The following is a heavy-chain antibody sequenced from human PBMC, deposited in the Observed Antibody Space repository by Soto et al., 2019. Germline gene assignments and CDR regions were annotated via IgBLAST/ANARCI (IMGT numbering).Heavy chain of an antibody. J-gene: IGHJ6*02. V-gene: IGHV3-66*01. Sequence: EVQLVESGGGLVQPGGSLRLSCAASGFTVSSNYMSWVRQAPGKGLEWVSVIYSGGSTYYADSVKGRFTISRDNSNNTLYLQMNSLRAEDTAVYYCARDPSSGWHYYYYGMDVWGQGTTVTVSS. CDR3: ARDPSSGWHYYYYGMDV. CDR1: GFTVSSNY. CDR2: IYSGGST. D-gene: IGHD6-19*01.